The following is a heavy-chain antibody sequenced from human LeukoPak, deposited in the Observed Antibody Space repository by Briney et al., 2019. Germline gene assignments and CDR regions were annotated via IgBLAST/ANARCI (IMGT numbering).Heavy chain of an antibody. CDR3: ARDHGYDYVWGSYRSDY. V-gene: IGHV1-18*04. CDR2: ISAYKGNT. J-gene: IGHJ4*02. D-gene: IGHD3-16*02. CDR1: GYTFTGYY. Sequence: ASVKVSCKASGYTFTGYYMHWVRQAPGQGLEWMGWISAYKGNTNYAQKLQGRVTMTTDTSTSTAYMELRSLRSDDTAVYYCARDHGYDYVWGSYRSDYWGQGTLVTVSS.